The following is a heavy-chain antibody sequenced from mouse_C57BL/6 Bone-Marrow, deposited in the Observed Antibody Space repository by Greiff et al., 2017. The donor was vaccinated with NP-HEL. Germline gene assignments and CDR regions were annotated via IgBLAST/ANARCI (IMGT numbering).Heavy chain of an antibody. V-gene: IGHV1-69*01. D-gene: IGHD1-1*01. CDR3: ARDYGSSYEAMDY. J-gene: IGHJ4*01. CDR1: GYTFTSYW. CDR2: IDPSDSYT. Sequence: VQLQQPGAELVMPGASVKLSCKASGYTFTSYWMHWVKQRPGQGLEWIGEIDPSDSYTNYNQKFKGKSTLTVDKSSSTAYMQLSSLTSEDSAVYYCARDYGSSYEAMDYWGQGTSVTVSS.